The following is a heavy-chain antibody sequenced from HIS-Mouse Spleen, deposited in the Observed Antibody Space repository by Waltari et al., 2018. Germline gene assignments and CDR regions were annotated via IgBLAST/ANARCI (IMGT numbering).Heavy chain of an antibody. V-gene: IGHV4-39*07. CDR1: GGSISSSSYY. CDR3: ARAPTGFLEWFDAFDI. D-gene: IGHD3-3*01. CDR2: IYYSGST. J-gene: IGHJ3*02. Sequence: QLQLQESGPGLVKPSETLSLTCTVSGGSISSSSYYWGWIRQPPGKGREWIGSIYYSGSTSYNPSLKSRVTISVDTSKNQFSLKLSSVTAADTAVYYCARAPTGFLEWFDAFDIWGQGTMVTVSS.